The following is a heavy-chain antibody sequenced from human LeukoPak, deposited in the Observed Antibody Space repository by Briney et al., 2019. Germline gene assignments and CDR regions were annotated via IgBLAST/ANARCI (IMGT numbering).Heavy chain of an antibody. J-gene: IGHJ4*02. V-gene: IGHV3-23*01. D-gene: IGHD5-18*01. CDR3: AKTPSGLTARSFDY. CDR1: GFTFSSYA. CDR2: ISGSGGST. Sequence: GGSLRLSCAASGFTFSSYAMSWVREAPGKGLEWVSAISGSGGSTYYADSVKGRFTISRDNSKNTLYLQMNSLRAEDTAVYYCAKTPSGLTARSFDYWGQGTLVTVSS.